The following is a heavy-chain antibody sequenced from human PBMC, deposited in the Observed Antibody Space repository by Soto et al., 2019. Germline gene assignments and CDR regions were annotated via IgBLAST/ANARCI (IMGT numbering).Heavy chain of an antibody. D-gene: IGHD6-19*01. CDR2: IIPIFGTA. J-gene: IGHJ6*02. CDR1: GGTFSSYA. CDR3: ARAPHIAVAGHYYYYYGMDV. V-gene: IGHV1-69*01. Sequence: QVQLVQSGAEVKKPGSSVKVSCKASGGTFSSYAISWVRQAPGQGLKWMGGIIPIFGTANYAQKFQGRVTITADESTSTAYRQLSSLRSEDTAVYYCARAPHIAVAGHYYYYYGMDVWGQGTTVTVSS.